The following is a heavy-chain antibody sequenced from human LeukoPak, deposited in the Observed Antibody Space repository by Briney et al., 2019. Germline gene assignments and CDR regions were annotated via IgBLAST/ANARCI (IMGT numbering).Heavy chain of an antibody. CDR1: GFTFSRYW. Sequence: GGSLRLSCAASGFTFSRYWMHWVRQAPGKGLAWVSHINSDGSSTTYADSVKGRFTISRDNAENTLYLQMNSLSAEDTAMYYCARDIRTVVTSRPSDYWGQGTLVTASS. V-gene: IGHV3-74*01. CDR3: ARDIRTVVTSRPSDY. D-gene: IGHD4-23*01. J-gene: IGHJ4*02. CDR2: INSDGSST.